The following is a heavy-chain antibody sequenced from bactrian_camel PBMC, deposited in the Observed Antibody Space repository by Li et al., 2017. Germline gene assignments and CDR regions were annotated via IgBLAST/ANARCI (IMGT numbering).Heavy chain of an antibody. CDR2: IEQDGTT. CDR1: EDNYFMTYY. CDR3: TARYEFGLGACSGVGGLGF. J-gene: IGHJ6*01. D-gene: IGHD1*01. Sequence: HVQLVESGGGSVQAGGSLRLSCEAPEDNYFMTYYMGWFRQAPAKEREGVAAIEQDGTTTYADSVKGRFTISKDNRKNILYLQMNSLTPGDTAMYYCTARYEFGLGACSGVGGLGFWGQGTQVTVS. V-gene: IGHV3S53*01.